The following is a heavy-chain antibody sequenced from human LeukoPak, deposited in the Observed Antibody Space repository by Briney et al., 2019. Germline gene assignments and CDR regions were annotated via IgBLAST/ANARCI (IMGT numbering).Heavy chain of an antibody. Sequence: GGSLRLSCAASGFTFSSYAMSWVRQAPGKGLEWVSAISGSGGSTYYAASLKGRFTISRDNFKNTLYLQMNSLRAEDTAVYYCAKKSSAIVVVTAYWGQGTLVTVSA. D-gene: IGHD3-22*01. CDR3: AKKSSAIVVVTAY. CDR2: ISGSGGST. J-gene: IGHJ4*02. CDR1: GFTFSSYA. V-gene: IGHV3-23*01.